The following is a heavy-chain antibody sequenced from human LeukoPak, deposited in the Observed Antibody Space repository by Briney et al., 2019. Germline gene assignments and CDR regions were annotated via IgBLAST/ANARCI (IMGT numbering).Heavy chain of an antibody. V-gene: IGHV3-30*04. CDR3: ARDPRGYSGYEGYFDY. J-gene: IGHJ4*02. CDR1: GFTFSSYA. Sequence: GGSLRLSCAASGFTFSSYAMHWVRQAPGKGLEWVAVISYDGSNKYYADSVKGRFTISRDNSENTLYLQMNSLRAEDTAVYYCARDPRGYSGYEGYFDYWGQGTLVTVSS. D-gene: IGHD5-12*01. CDR2: ISYDGSNK.